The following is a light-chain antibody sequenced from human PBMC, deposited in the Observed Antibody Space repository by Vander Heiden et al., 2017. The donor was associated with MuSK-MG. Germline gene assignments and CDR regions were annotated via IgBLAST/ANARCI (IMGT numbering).Light chain of an antibody. CDR3: QQLTGYPLS. J-gene: IGKJ4*01. CDR2: AAS. CDR1: QGISSY. Sequence: DIQLTQSPSFLSASVGDRVTITCRASQGISSYLAWYQQKPGKAPKLLIYAASTLQSGVPSTFSGSGSGTEFTLTIRSLHPEDFATYYCQQLTGYPLSFG. V-gene: IGKV1-9*01.